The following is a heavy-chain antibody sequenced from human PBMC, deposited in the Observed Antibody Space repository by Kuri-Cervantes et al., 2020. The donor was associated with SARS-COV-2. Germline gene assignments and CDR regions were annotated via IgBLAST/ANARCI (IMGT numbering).Heavy chain of an antibody. V-gene: IGHV3-23*01. J-gene: IGHJ4*02. CDR2: ISGSGGST. CDR3: TNYESTGYYYDY. D-gene: IGHD3-22*01. Sequence: ETLSLTCAASGFTFSSYAMSWVRQAPGKGLEWVSAISGSGGSTYYADSVKGRFTISRDNSKNTLYLQMNSLRAEDTAIYYCTNYESTGYYYDYWGQGTLVTVSS. CDR1: GFTFSSYA.